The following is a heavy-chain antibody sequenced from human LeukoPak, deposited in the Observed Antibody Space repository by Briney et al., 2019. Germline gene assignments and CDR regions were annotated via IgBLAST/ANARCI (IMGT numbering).Heavy chain of an antibody. J-gene: IGHJ4*02. CDR1: GFTFSSYG. CDR2: IWYDGSNK. V-gene: IGHV3-33*01. CDR3: ARLGQGYYYDSSGYFDY. Sequence: GGSLRLSCAASGFTFSSYGMHWVRQAPGKGLEWVAVIWYDGSNKYYADSVKGRFTISRDNSKNTLYLQMSSLRAEDTAVYYCARLGQGYYYDSSGYFDYWGQGTLVTVSS. D-gene: IGHD3-22*01.